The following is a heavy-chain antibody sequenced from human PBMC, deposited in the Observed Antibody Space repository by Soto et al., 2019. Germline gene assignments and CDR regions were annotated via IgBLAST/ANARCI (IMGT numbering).Heavy chain of an antibody. CDR1: GFTFSSYA. V-gene: IGHV3-30-3*01. J-gene: IGHJ4*02. CDR2: ISYDGSNK. D-gene: IGHD4-17*01. CDR3: ARETTTVTTIIDY. Sequence: GGSLRLSCAASGFTFSSYAMHWVRQAPGKGLEWVAVISYDGSNKYYADSVKVRFTISRDNSKNTLYLQMNSLRAEDTAVYYCARETTTVTTIIDYWGQGTLVTVSS.